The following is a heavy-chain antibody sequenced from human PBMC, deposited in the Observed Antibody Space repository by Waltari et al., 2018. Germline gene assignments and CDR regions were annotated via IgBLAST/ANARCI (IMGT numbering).Heavy chain of an antibody. Sequence: QVQLQQWGAGLLKPSETLSLTCAVYGGSFSGYYWSWIRQPPGKGLEWIGEINHSGSTNYNPSLKSRVTISVDTSKNQFSLKLSSVTAADTAVYYCASGAVMDVWGQGTTVTVSS. V-gene: IGHV4-34*01. CDR1: GGSFSGYY. D-gene: IGHD6-19*01. J-gene: IGHJ6*02. CDR3: ASGAVMDV. CDR2: INHSGST.